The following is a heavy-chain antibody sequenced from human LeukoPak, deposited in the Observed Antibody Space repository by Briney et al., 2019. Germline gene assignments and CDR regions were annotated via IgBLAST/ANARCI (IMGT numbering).Heavy chain of an antibody. CDR1: GFTFSNYV. V-gene: IGHV3-23*01. CDR2: ISGSGGSI. D-gene: IGHD5-18*01. Sequence: PGGSLRLSCAASGFTFSNYVMSWVRQAPGKGLEWVSGISGSGGSIYYADSVKGRFTISRDSSKNTLNLQMSSLRAEDTAVYYCAKHGDTAMWLDYWGQGTLVTVSS. CDR3: AKHGDTAMWLDY. J-gene: IGHJ4*02.